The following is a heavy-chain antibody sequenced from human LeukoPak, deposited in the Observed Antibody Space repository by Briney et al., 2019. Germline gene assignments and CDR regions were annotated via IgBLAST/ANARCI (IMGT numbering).Heavy chain of an antibody. J-gene: IGHJ5*02. CDR1: GVIISSYA. Sequence: PGGSLRLSCAASGVIISSYAMSWVRQAPGKGPECVSAINGRGDNTYYADFVKGRFTISRDNSKSTVYLQMNSLRTEDTAVYYCAKDRVSPGFNWFDPWGQGTLVTVSS. CDR2: INGRGDNT. V-gene: IGHV3-23*01. CDR3: AKDRVSPGFNWFDP. D-gene: IGHD5/OR15-5a*01.